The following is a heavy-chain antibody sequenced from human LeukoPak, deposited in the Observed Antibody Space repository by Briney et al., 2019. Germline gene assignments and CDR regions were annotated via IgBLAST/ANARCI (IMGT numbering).Heavy chain of an antibody. CDR3: ARDAPPQNKGIAAAGTFRAFDI. V-gene: IGHV4-59*01. J-gene: IGHJ3*02. D-gene: IGHD6-13*01. Sequence: SETLSLTCIVSGGSISSYYWSWIRQPPGKGLEWIGYIYYSGSTNYNPSLKSRVTISVDTSKNQFSLKLSSVTAADTAVYYCARDAPPQNKGIAAAGTFRAFDIWGQGTMVTVSS. CDR1: GGSISSYY. CDR2: IYYSGST.